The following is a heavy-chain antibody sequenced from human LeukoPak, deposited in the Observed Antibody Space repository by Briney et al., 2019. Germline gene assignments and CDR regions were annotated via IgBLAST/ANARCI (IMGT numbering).Heavy chain of an antibody. Sequence: PGRSLRLSCAASGFTFSSYDMHWVRQPTGKGLEWVSGIGIAGDTYYLGSVKGRFTISRDNSKNTLYLQMNSLRAEDTAVYYCAREGPDPYYYYGMDVWGQGTTVTVSS. D-gene: IGHD1-14*01. J-gene: IGHJ6*02. CDR2: IGIAGDT. CDR1: GFTFSSYD. CDR3: AREGPDPYYYYGMDV. V-gene: IGHV3-13*01.